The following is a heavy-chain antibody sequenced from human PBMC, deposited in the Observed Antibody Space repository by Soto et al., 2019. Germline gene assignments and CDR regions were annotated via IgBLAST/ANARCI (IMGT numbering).Heavy chain of an antibody. D-gene: IGHD3-10*01. CDR3: AKDKGGVIY. J-gene: IGHJ4*02. Sequence: GGSLRLSCAASGFIFRSYAMNWVRQVPGKGLEWVSAISAGSDSTYYADSVKGRFSISRDNSKNTLYLHMNSLRAEDTAVYYCAKDKGGVIYWGQGTLVTVSS. V-gene: IGHV3-23*01. CDR2: ISAGSDST. CDR1: GFIFRSYA.